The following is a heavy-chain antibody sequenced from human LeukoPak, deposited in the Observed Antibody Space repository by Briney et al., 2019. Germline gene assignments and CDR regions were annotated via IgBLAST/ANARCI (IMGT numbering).Heavy chain of an antibody. CDR2: IYYSGST. Sequence: PSETLSLTCTVSGGSISSYYWSWIRQPPGKGLEWIGYIYYSGSTNYNPSLKSRVTISVDTSKNQFSLKLSSVTAADTAVYYCAGHEDIVQDYYYGMDVWGQGTTVTVSS. V-gene: IGHV4-59*08. CDR3: AGHEDIVQDYYYGMDV. CDR1: GGSISSYY. J-gene: IGHJ6*02. D-gene: IGHD2-8*01.